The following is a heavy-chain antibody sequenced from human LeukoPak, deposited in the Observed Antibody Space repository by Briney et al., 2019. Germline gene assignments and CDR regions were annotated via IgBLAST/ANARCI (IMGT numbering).Heavy chain of an antibody. CDR1: GGSISSSSYY. J-gene: IGHJ4*02. D-gene: IGHD2-2*01. Sequence: SETLSLTCTVSGGSISSSSYYWGWIRQPPGKGLEWIGSIYYSGSTYYNPSLKSRVTISVDTSKNQFSLKLSSVTAADTAVYYCARAEVPAAQPAFDYWGQGTLVTVSS. CDR2: IYYSGST. V-gene: IGHV4-39*07. CDR3: ARAEVPAAQPAFDY.